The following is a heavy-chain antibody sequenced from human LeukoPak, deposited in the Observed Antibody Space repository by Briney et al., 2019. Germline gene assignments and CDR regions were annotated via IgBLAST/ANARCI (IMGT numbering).Heavy chain of an antibody. J-gene: IGHJ6*03. D-gene: IGHD3-10*01. CDR1: GYTFTSYG. V-gene: IGHV1-18*01. Sequence: ASVKVSCKASGYTFTSYGISWVRQAPGQGLEWMGWISAYNGNTNYAQKLQGRVTMTTDTSTSTAYMELGSLRSDDTAVYYCAKLGGYYGSGSYGRYYYMDVWGKGTTVTVSS. CDR3: AKLGGYYGSGSYGRYYYMDV. CDR2: ISAYNGNT.